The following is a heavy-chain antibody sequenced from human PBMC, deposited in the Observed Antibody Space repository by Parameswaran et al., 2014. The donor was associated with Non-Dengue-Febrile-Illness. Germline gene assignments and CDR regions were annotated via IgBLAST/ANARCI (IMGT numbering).Heavy chain of an antibody. CDR3: ARDNWTRSGTPGGYYYYMDV. D-gene: IGHD3-10*01. CDR1: GFTFSSYG. CDR2: ISYDGSNK. Sequence: GGSLRLSCAASGFTFSSYGMHWVRQAPGKGLEWVAVISYDGSNKYYADSVKGRFTISRDNSKNTLYLQMNSLRAEDTAVYYCARDNWTRSGTPGGYYYYMDVWGKGTTVTVSS. J-gene: IGHJ6*03. V-gene: IGHV3-33*05.